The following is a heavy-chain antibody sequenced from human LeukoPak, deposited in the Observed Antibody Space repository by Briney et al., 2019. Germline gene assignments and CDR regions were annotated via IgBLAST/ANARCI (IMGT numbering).Heavy chain of an antibody. V-gene: IGHV1-69*05. Sequence: SVKVSCKASGGTFSSYAISWVRQAPGQGREWMGGIIPIFGTANYAQKFQGRVTITTDESTSTAYMELSSLRSEDTAVYYCARSPDYGDYDAFDIWGQGTMVTVSS. CDR2: IIPIFGTA. D-gene: IGHD4-17*01. CDR3: ARSPDYGDYDAFDI. J-gene: IGHJ3*02. CDR1: GGTFSSYA.